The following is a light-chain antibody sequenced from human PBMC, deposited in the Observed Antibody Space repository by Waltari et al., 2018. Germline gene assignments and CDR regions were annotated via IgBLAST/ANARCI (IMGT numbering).Light chain of an antibody. CDR3: HQYNSLPHT. CDR2: DVS. Sequence: DIQMTQSPSSLSASVGDRVTITCQASEDIENYLKWYRHRPGKAPELLIFDVSNLHSGVPPTFRGSGSGTDFSFTISRLQPEDIGVYYCHQYNSLPHTFGGGTHVEI. V-gene: IGKV1-33*01. CDR1: EDIENY. J-gene: IGKJ4*01.